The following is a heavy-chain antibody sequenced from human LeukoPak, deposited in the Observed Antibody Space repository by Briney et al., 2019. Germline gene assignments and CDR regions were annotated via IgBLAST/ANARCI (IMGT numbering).Heavy chain of an antibody. J-gene: IGHJ5*02. CDR1: GGPISSYY. Sequence: SETLSLTCTVSGGPISSYYWIWIRQPPGKGLEWIGYIYYSGSNNYKPSLKSRVTISVDSSKNQFSLKLSSVTAPDTAVYYCARESVSIFGFDPWGQGTLVTVSS. V-gene: IGHV4-59*01. CDR3: ARESVSIFGFDP. CDR2: IYYSGSN. D-gene: IGHD3-3*01.